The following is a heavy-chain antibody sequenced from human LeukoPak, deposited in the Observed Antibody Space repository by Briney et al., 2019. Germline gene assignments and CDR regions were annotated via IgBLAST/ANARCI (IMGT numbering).Heavy chain of an antibody. CDR3: AKMAGMTRQVYYMDV. J-gene: IGHJ6*03. CDR1: GFTFSSYA. V-gene: IGHV3-23*01. CDR2: LYGSGETT. Sequence: PGGSLRLSCAASGFTFSSYAMSWARQAPGKGLEWVSALYGSGETTYYADSVKGRLTVSRDNSKNTLYLQMDGLRAEDTAVYYCAKMAGMTRQVYYMDVWGKGATVTVSS. D-gene: IGHD1-1*01.